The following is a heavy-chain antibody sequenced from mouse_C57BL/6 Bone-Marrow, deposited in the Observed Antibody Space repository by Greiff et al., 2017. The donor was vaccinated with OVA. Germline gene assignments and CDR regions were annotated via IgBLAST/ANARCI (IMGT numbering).Heavy chain of an antibody. CDR2: IWSGGST. CDR3: ARRDYGSSAYYYAMDY. V-gene: IGHV2-2*01. J-gene: IGHJ4*01. Sequence: QVQLKESGPGLVQPSQRLSITCTVSGFSLTSYGVHWVRQSPGKGLEWLGVIWSGGSTDYNAAFISRLSISKDNSKSQVFFKMNSLQADDTAIYYCARRDYGSSAYYYAMDYWGQGTSVTVSS. CDR1: GFSLTSYG. D-gene: IGHD1-1*01.